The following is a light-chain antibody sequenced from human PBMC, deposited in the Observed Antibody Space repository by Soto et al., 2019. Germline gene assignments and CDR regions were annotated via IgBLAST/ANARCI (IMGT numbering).Light chain of an antibody. CDR3: SSYTSSTTLV. J-gene: IGLJ1*01. V-gene: IGLV2-14*01. CDR1: SSDVGGYDY. Sequence: QPVLTQPASVSGSPGQSITISCTGTSSDVGGYDYVSWYQQHPGKAPKLMIYDVSKRPSGVSNRLSGSKSGNTASLTISGLQAEDEADYYCSSYTSSTTLVFGTGTKLTVL. CDR2: DVS.